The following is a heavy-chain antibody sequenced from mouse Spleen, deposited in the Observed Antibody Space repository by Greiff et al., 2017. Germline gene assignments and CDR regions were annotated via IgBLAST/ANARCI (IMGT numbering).Heavy chain of an antibody. CDR2: ISYSGST. CDR1: GYSITSGYD. D-gene: IGHD3-2*02. CDR3: ARGRLRDWYFDV. J-gene: IGHJ1*01. Sequence: EVQGVESGPGMVKPSQSLSLTCTVTGYSITSGYDWHWIRHFPGNKLEWMGYISYSGSTNYNPSLKSRISITHDTSKNHFFLKLNSVTTEDTATYYCARGRLRDWYFDVWGAGTTVTVSS. V-gene: IGHV3-1*01.